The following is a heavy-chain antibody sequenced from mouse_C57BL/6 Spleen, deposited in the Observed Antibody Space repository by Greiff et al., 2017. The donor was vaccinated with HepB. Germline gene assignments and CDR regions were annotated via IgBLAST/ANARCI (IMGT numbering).Heavy chain of an antibody. V-gene: IGHV1-4*01. Sequence: VQLQQSGAELARPGASVKMSCKASGYTFTSYTMHWVKQRPGQGLEWIGYINPSSGYTKYNQKFKDKATLTADKSSSTAYMQLSSLTSEDSAVYYCAIYYDYDGAHPWFAYWGQGTLVTVSA. CDR2: INPSSGYT. D-gene: IGHD2-4*01. CDR1: GYTFTSYT. CDR3: AIYYDYDGAHPWFAY. J-gene: IGHJ3*01.